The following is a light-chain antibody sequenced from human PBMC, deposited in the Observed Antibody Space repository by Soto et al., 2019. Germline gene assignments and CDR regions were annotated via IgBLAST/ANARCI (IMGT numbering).Light chain of an antibody. Sequence: TVMTHSRLYLPVMPGEPAGIPCRRTHTLLHRNGNTFFDWYLQKPGQSPQLLIYLGSNRASGVPDRFSGSESGTDFTLKISRVEAEDVGVYYCMQALQTPYTFGKGTKVDIK. CDR3: MQALQTPYT. V-gene: IGKV2-28*01. CDR2: LGS. J-gene: IGKJ2*01. CDR1: HTLLHRNGNTF.